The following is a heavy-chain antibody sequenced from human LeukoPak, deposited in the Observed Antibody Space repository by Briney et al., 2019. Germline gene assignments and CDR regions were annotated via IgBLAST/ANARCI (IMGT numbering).Heavy chain of an antibody. V-gene: IGHV4-4*08. Sequence: SETLSLTCTVSGGSISDYYWSWIRQPPGKGLESIGYIRNRGSTNYNPSLKSRVTISVDTSKNQFSLKLSSVTAADTAVYYCASLPQWLVPDYWGQGTLVTVSS. D-gene: IGHD6-19*01. CDR1: GGSISDYY. J-gene: IGHJ4*02. CDR3: ASLPQWLVPDY. CDR2: IRNRGST.